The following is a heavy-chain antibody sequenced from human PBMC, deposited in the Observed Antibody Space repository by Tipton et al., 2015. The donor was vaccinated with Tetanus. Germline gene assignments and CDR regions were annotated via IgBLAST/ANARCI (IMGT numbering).Heavy chain of an antibody. V-gene: IGHV4-39*01. CDR1: GGSIRGGTFY. CDR3: ARHQSGFFTPFDY. CDR2: IYESRDT. Sequence: TLSLTCTVSGGSIRGGTFYWGWIRQPPGKGLEWIGSIYESRDTYYIPSLKSRVTISVDTSKNQFSLNLNSMAAADTGVYYCARHQSGFFTPFDYWGQGNLVTVSS. D-gene: IGHD3-3*01. J-gene: IGHJ4*02.